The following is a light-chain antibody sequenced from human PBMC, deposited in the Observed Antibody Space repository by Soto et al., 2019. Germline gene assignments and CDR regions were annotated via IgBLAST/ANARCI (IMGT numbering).Light chain of an antibody. V-gene: IGKV3-20*01. Sequence: EVVLTQSRGTLSLSPGERATLSCRASQSVSSGYLGWYQQKPGQAPRLLIYGASSRATGIPDRFSGSGSGTDFTLTISRLEPEDFAVYFCQQYTYSPWTFGQGTKVDIK. CDR2: GAS. CDR1: QSVSSGY. CDR3: QQYTYSPWT. J-gene: IGKJ1*01.